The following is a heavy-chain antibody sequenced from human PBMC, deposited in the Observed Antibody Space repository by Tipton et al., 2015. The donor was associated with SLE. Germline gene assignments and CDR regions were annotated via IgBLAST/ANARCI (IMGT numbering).Heavy chain of an antibody. D-gene: IGHD2-2*01. Sequence: GLVKPSETLSLTCSVSNYSINTGYQWGWIRQTPGKGLEWLAMIFHSGAAHYNPSLKSRVTISVDTSKNDFSLKVTSVTAADTAVYYCARIFSSTSSYADFWGQGTLVTVSS. CDR1: NYSINTGYQ. CDR2: IFHSGAA. V-gene: IGHV4-38-2*01. J-gene: IGHJ4*02. CDR3: ARIFSSTSSYADF.